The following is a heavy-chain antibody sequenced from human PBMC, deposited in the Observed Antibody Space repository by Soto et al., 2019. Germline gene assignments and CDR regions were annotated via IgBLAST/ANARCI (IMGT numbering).Heavy chain of an antibody. CDR2: INHSGST. CDR1: GGSFISYY. J-gene: IGHJ4*02. V-gene: IGHV4-34*01. Sequence: PSGTLSLTCAVYGGSFISYYCIWVRHPPLKGLEWIVEINHSGSTNDNPSLKSRVTISIDTSKNQFSLKMTSVTAADTAVYYCARVSSGVGPDYWGQGTLVTVSS. CDR3: ARVSSGVGPDY. D-gene: IGHD1-26*01.